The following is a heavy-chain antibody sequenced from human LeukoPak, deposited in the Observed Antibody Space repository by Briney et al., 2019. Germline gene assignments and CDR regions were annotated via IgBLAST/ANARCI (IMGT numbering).Heavy chain of an antibody. CDR2: ISSSSSYI. D-gene: IGHD3-10*01. Sequence: KPGGSLRLSCAASGFTFSSYSMNWVRQAPGKGLEWVSSISSSSSYIYYADSVKGRFTISRDNAKNSLYLQMNSLRAEDTAVYYCASHTGRYYYGSGSYYFDYCGQGTLVTVSS. CDR3: ASHTGRYYYGSGSYYFDY. J-gene: IGHJ4*02. CDR1: GFTFSSYS. V-gene: IGHV3-21*01.